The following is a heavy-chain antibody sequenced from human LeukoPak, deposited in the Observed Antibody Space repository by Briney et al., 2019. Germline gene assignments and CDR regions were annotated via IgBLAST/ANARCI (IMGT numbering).Heavy chain of an antibody. CDR2: VKQDGSEK. V-gene: IGHV3-7*01. Sequence: PGGSLRLSCAASGFTFSDYWMSWVRQAPGKGLEWVANVKQDGSEKFYVDSVKGRFTISRDNAKNSLYLQMNSLRVEDTAVYYCARPTTVGCLFDYWGQGTLVTVSS. J-gene: IGHJ4*02. D-gene: IGHD4-17*01. CDR3: ARPTTVGCLFDY. CDR1: GFTFSDYW.